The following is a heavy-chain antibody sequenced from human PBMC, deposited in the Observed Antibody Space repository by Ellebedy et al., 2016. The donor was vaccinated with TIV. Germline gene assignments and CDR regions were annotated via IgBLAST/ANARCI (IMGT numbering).Heavy chain of an antibody. V-gene: IGHV4-30-2*01. CDR1: GGSISSVGYS. Sequence: SETLSLTXAVSGGSISSVGYSWSWIRQPPGKGLEWIGYIYHSGSTYYNPSLKSRVTISVDRSKNQFSLKLSSVTAADTAVYYCARDARYCSSTSCYKPFDYWGQGTLVTVSS. J-gene: IGHJ4*02. CDR3: ARDARYCSSTSCYKPFDY. CDR2: IYHSGST. D-gene: IGHD2-2*02.